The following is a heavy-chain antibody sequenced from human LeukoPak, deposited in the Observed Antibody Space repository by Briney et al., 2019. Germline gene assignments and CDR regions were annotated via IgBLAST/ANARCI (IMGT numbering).Heavy chain of an antibody. CDR1: GFTFSNYW. CDR3: AKDSGTYAFDY. Sequence: GGPLRLSCAASGFTFSNYWMTWVRQAPGKGLEWVAKIKQDGSEIYYVDSVTGRFTISRDNAKNSLFLQMNSLRAEDTAVYYCAKDSGTYAFDYWGQGTLVTVSS. V-gene: IGHV3-7*04. D-gene: IGHD1-26*01. J-gene: IGHJ4*02. CDR2: IKQDGSEI.